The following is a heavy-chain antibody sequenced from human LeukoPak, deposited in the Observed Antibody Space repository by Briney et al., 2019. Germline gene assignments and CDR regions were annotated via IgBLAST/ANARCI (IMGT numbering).Heavy chain of an antibody. V-gene: IGHV4-59*01. CDR2: IYNGGST. D-gene: IGHD4-23*01. CDR1: GCSISSYY. J-gene: IGHJ3*02. Sequence: SETLSLTCTVSGCSISSYYWSWIRQPPGKGLEWIGYIYNGGSTNYNHSLKSRVTISEDMSNNQFSMKLSSVTAADTAVHYCARALRLWGGNSGVAFDIWGQGTMVTVSS. CDR3: ARALRLWGGNSGVAFDI.